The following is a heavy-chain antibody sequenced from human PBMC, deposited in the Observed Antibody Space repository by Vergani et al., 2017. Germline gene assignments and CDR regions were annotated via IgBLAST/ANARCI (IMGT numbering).Heavy chain of an antibody. J-gene: IGHJ6*03. CDR3: AKGRNGDFGDYYYYMDV. CDR2: ISYDGSNK. Sequence: LQLVESGGGLVQPGGSLRLSCAASGSTVSGNYMTWVRQAPGKGLEWVAVISYDGSNKYYADSVKGRFTISRDNSKNTLYLQMNSLRAEDTAVYYCAKGRNGDFGDYYYYMDVWGKGTTVTVSS. D-gene: IGHD3-10*01. V-gene: IGHV3-30*18. CDR1: GSTVSGNY.